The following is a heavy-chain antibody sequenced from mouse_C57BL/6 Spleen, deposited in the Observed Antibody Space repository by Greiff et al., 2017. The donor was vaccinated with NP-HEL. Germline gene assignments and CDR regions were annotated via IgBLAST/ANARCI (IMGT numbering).Heavy chain of an antibody. CDR3: ARGELGDWYFDV. J-gene: IGHJ1*03. CDR1: GYTFTSYW. V-gene: IGHV1-55*01. CDR2: IYPGSGST. D-gene: IGHD4-1*01. Sequence: QVQLQQPGAELVKPGASVKMSCKASGYTFTSYWITWVKQRPGQGLEWIGDIYPGSGSTNYNEKFKSKATLTVDTSSSTAYMQLSSLTSEDSAVYYCARGELGDWYFDVWGTGTTVTVSS.